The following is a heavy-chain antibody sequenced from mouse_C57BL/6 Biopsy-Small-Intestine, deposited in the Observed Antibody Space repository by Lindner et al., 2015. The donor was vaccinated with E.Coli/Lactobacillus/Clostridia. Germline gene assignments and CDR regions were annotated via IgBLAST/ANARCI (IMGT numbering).Heavy chain of an antibody. D-gene: IGHD1-1*01. CDR2: INPVTGVM. Sequence: SVKVSCKASGYSFSGYYSTLGVRQAPGQGLEWMGRINPVTGVMDYAQNFQGRVTMTRDTSISTAYTELSSLTSDDTAVYYCAREAPYSGYPLGYWGQGTLVTVSS. CDR3: AREAPYSGYPLGY. V-gene: IGHV1-66*01. J-gene: IGHJ4*01. CDR1: GYSFSGYY.